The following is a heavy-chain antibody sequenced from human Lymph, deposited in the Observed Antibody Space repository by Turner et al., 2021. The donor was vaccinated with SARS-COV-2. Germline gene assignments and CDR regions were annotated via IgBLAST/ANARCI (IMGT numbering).Heavy chain of an antibody. V-gene: IGHV1-69*04. CDR2: FIPILGIA. J-gene: IGHJ5*02. CDR3: ARGRLDSFGGGYYSWFDP. CDR1: GGTFSSYA. Sequence: QVQLVQSGAEVKKPGSSVKVSCKASGGTFSSYAINWVRQAPGQGLEWMGRFIPILGIANYAQKFQGRVTITADKSTSTAYMELSSLRSEDTAVYYCARGRLDSFGGGYYSWFDPWGQGTLVTVSS. D-gene: IGHD1-26*01.